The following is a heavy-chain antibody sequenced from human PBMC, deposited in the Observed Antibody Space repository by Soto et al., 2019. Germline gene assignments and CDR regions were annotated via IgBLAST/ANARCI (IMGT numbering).Heavy chain of an antibody. D-gene: IGHD1-26*01. CDR3: ARGEQYSGRIFDY. CDR2: TYYRSKWYY. Sequence: QVQLQQSGPGLVKPSQTLSLTCAITGDSVSSNSAGWSWVRQSPSRGLEWLGRTYYRSKWYYEYAVSVRGRITINPATSKNQYSLQLNSVNPEDKAVYFCARGEQYSGRIFDYWGQGTLVTVSS. J-gene: IGHJ4*01. CDR1: GDSVSSNSAG. V-gene: IGHV6-1*01.